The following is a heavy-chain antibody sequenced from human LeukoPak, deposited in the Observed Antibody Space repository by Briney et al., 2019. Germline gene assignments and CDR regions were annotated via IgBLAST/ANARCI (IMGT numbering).Heavy chain of an antibody. CDR3: ARDRGTLGYCTNGVCWNNLNYFDY. V-gene: IGHV6-1*01. CDR2: TYYRSKWYN. D-gene: IGHD2-8*01. J-gene: IGHJ4*02. Sequence: SQTLSLTCAISGDSVSSNSAGWNWIRQSPSRGLEWLGRTYYRSKWYNDDAVSVKSRITINPDTAKNQFSLQLNSVTPEDTALYYCARDRGTLGYCTNGVCWNNLNYFDYWGQGTLVTVSS. CDR1: GDSVSSNSAG.